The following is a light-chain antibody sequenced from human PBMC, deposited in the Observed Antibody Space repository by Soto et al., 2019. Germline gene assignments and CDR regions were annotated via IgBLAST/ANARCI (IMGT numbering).Light chain of an antibody. V-gene: IGKV1-5*03. Sequence: IQMTRSPSTLSGSVGDRVTITCRASQTISSWLAWYQQKPGKAPKLLIYKASTLKSGVPSRFSGSGSGTEFTLTISSLQPDDFATYYCQHYNSYSEAFGQGTKLDIK. CDR3: QHYNSYSEA. CDR2: KAS. J-gene: IGKJ1*01. CDR1: QTISSW.